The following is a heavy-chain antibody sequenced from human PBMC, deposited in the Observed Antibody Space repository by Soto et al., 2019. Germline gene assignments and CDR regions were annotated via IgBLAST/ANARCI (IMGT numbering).Heavy chain of an antibody. CDR2: IIHSEST. Sequence: PSETLSLTCAVYGGSFSAYYWSWVRQPPGKGLEWIGEIIHSESTKYNPSLKSRVTISVDTSKNQFSLKLSSVTAADPAVYYCARQRPTDGRWEFANYFGMDVWGQGTPGNVSS. CDR3: ARQRPTDGRWEFANYFGMDV. V-gene: IGHV4-34*12. J-gene: IGHJ6*02. CDR1: GGSFSAYY. D-gene: IGHD1-26*01.